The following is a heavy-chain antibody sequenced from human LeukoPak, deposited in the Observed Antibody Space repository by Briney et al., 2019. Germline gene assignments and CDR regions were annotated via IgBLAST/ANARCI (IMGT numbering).Heavy chain of an antibody. CDR3: ATDIRSSPLGF. D-gene: IGHD3-9*01. Sequence: GGSLRLSCAASGFTVSSSCMSWVRQAPGKGLEWVSIIYAGGSTYYADSVKGRFTISRDSSNNTLFLQMSNLRADDSGLYYCATDIRSSPLGFWGHGTLVTVSS. V-gene: IGHV3-66*01. CDR2: IYAGGST. CDR1: GFTVSSSC. J-gene: IGHJ4*01.